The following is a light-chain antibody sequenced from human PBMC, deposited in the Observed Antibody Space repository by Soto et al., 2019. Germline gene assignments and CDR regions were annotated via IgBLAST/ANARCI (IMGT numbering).Light chain of an antibody. V-gene: IGKV3-15*01. Sequence: ETVMTQSPATLSVSPGDSVTLSCRASQTIHTNLAWFQQKPGQAPKLLSYGASTRDTGVPARFTGSGSGTEFTLTISSLQSADFAVYFCPQYNNWPPWTFGQGTKVEI. CDR3: PQYNNWPPWT. CDR2: GAS. J-gene: IGKJ1*01. CDR1: QTIHTN.